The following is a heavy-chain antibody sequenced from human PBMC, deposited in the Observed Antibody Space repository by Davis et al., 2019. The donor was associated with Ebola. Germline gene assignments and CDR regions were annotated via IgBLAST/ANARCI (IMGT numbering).Heavy chain of an antibody. J-gene: IGHJ6*02. CDR2: INAGNGNT. CDR3: ARVGTIFGVVDYYYYGMDV. CDR1: GYTFTSYA. V-gene: IGHV1-3*01. Sequence: AASVKVSCKASGYTFTSYAMHWARQAPGQRLEWMGWINAGNGNTKYSQKFQGRVTITRDTSASTAYMELSSLRSEDTAVYYCARVGTIFGVVDYYYYGMDVWGQGTTVTVSS. D-gene: IGHD3-3*01.